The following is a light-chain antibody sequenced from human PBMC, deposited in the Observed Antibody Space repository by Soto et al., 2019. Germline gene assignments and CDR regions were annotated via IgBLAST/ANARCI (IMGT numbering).Light chain of an antibody. CDR1: SSDVGNYEL. CDR2: EVT. CDR3: SSFTSSSPYV. J-gene: IGLJ1*01. V-gene: IGLV2-14*02. Sequence: QSALTQPASVSGSPGQSITISCIGTSSDVGNYELVSWYQQLPGKAPKLIIYEVTKRPSGVPNRFSGSKSGNTASLTISGLQAEDEADYYCSSFTSSSPYVFGTGTKVTVL.